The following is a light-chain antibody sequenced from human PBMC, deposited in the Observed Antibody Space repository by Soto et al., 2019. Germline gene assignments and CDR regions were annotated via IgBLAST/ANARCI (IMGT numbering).Light chain of an antibody. CDR2: DAS. CDR1: QDISNY. V-gene: IGKV1-5*01. J-gene: IGKJ1*01. CDR3: QQYNSYSRT. Sequence: DIQMTQSPSSLSASVGDRVTITCQASQDISNYLNWYQQKPGKAPNLLIYDASTLESGVPSRFSGGGSGTEFTLTISSLQPDDFATYYCQQYNSYSRTFGQGTKVDIK.